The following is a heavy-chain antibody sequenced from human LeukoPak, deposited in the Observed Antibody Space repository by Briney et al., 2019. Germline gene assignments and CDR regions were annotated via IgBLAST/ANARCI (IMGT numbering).Heavy chain of an antibody. CDR3: ARDAIGDYDILTVYGDY. J-gene: IGHJ4*02. CDR1: GFTFSSYS. Sequence: GGSLRLSCAASGFTFSSYSMNWVRQAPGKGLEWVSSISSSSSYIYYADSVKGRFTISRDNAKNSLYLQMNSLRAEDTAVYYCARDAIGDYDILTVYGDYWGQGTLVTVSS. D-gene: IGHD3-9*01. CDR2: ISSSSSYI. V-gene: IGHV3-21*01.